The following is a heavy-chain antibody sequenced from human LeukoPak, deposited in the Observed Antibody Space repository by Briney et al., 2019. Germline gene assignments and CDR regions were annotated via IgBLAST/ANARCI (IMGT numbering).Heavy chain of an antibody. CDR2: IYYSGST. CDR3: ASQYYDILTHAFDI. CDR1: GGSISSSSYY. V-gene: IGHV4-39*01. Sequence: SETLSLTCTVSGGSISSSSYYWGWIRQPPGKGLEWIGSIYYSGSTYYNPSLKSRVTISVDTSKNQFSPKLSSVTAADTAVYYCASQYYDILTHAFDIWGQGTMVTVSS. J-gene: IGHJ3*02. D-gene: IGHD3-9*01.